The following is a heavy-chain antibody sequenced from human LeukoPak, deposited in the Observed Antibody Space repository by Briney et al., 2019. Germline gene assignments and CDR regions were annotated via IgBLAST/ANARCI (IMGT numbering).Heavy chain of an antibody. D-gene: IGHD3-22*01. CDR1: GGSISSYY. V-gene: IGHV4-30-4*01. Sequence: SETLSLTCTVSGGSISSYYWSWIRQPPGKGLEWIGYIYYSGSTYYNPSLKGRVTISVDTSKNQFSLKLNSVTAADTAVYYCARLQGGRSGYYPFNQWGQGTLVTVSS. J-gene: IGHJ4*02. CDR2: IYYSGST. CDR3: ARLQGGRSGYYPFNQ.